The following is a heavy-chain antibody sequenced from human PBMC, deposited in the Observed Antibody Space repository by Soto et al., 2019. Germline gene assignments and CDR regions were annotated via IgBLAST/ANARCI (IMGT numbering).Heavy chain of an antibody. J-gene: IGHJ6*02. CDR3: ARGLKNYYGMDV. V-gene: IGHV3-74*01. CDR1: GFTFSTYW. CDR2: VKSDGSS. Sequence: EVQLVESGGGLVQPGGSLRLSCAASGFTFSTYWMHWVRQIPGKGLEWVSRVKSDGSSYYADPVKGRFTISRDNAWNTVYLQMNRLRAEDTALYYCARGLKNYYGMDVWGQGPTVTVSS.